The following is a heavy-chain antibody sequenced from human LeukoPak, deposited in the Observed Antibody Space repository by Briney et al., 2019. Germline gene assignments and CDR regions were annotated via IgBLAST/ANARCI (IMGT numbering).Heavy chain of an antibody. CDR3: ARPSGSSGWYGFDY. CDR2: ISSSSSTI. Sequence: GGSLRLSCAASGSTFSSYSMNWVRQAPGKGLEWVSYISSSSSTIYYADSVKGRFTISRDNAKNSLYLQMNSLRAEDTAVYYCARPSGSSGWYGFDYWGQGTLVTVSS. D-gene: IGHD6-19*01. V-gene: IGHV3-48*04. CDR1: GSTFSSYS. J-gene: IGHJ4*02.